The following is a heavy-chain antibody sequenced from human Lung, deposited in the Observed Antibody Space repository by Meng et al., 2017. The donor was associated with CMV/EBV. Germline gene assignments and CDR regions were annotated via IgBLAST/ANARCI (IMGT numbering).Heavy chain of an antibody. Sequence: GSLRLSCAASGFTFSSYEMNWVRQAPGKGLEWVSYISSSGSTIYYADSVKGRFTISRDNAKNSLYLQMNSLRAEDTAVYYCAREVLVPAAIRYYYYGMDVWGQGXTVTVSS. CDR3: AREVLVPAAIRYYYYGMDV. V-gene: IGHV3-48*03. D-gene: IGHD2-2*01. CDR1: GFTFSSYE. CDR2: ISSSGSTI. J-gene: IGHJ6*02.